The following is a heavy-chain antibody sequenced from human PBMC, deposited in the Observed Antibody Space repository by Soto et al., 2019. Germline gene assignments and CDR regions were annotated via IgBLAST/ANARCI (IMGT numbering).Heavy chain of an antibody. V-gene: IGHV3-23*01. J-gene: IGHJ1*01. D-gene: IGHD6-13*01. Sequence: EVQLLESGGGLVQPGGSLRLSCAASGFTFSTYAMAWVRQAPGKGLEWVSTISGSGVSTYYADSVKGRFTISRDNSSDTVYLQMNGQRADDTAVYYCAKDPRAAAGTVHCQHWGQGTLVTVSS. CDR1: GFTFSTYA. CDR3: AKDPRAAAGTVHCQH. CDR2: ISGSGVST.